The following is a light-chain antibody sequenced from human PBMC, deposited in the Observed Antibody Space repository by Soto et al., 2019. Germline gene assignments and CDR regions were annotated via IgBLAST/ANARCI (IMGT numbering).Light chain of an antibody. CDR1: SSDVGGYGY. Sequence: QSALTQPASVSGSPGQSITISCTGTSSDVGGYGYVSWYQHHPGKAPKLIIYEVNNRPSGVSHRFSGSKSGSTASLTISGLQAEDEADYYCTSYTASDTLIFGGGTKVTVL. J-gene: IGLJ2*01. CDR3: TSYTASDTLI. V-gene: IGLV2-14*01. CDR2: EVN.